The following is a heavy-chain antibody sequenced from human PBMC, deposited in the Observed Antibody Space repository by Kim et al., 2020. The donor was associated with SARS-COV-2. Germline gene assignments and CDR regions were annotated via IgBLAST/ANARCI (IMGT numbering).Heavy chain of an antibody. CDR2: IYHSGST. CDR1: GGSISSGGYS. V-gene: IGHV4-30-2*01. D-gene: IGHD2-2*01. Sequence: SETLSLTCAVSGGSISSGGYSWSWIRQPPGKGLEWIGNIYHSGSTYYNPSLKSRVTISVDRSKNQFSLKLSSVTAADTAVYYCARGVVVVPAARAYFDYWGQGTLVTVSS. CDR3: ARGVVVVPAARAYFDY. J-gene: IGHJ4*02.